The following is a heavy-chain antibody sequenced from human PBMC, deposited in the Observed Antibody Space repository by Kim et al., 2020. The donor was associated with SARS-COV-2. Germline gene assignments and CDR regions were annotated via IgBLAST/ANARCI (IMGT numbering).Heavy chain of an antibody. D-gene: IGHD2-21*02. CDR3: ARETNGGNSFPFDY. V-gene: IGHV1-18*01. J-gene: IGHJ4*02. Sequence: AQKLQGRVTMTTDTSTSTAYMELRSLRSDDTAVYYCARETNGGNSFPFDYWGQGTLVTVSS.